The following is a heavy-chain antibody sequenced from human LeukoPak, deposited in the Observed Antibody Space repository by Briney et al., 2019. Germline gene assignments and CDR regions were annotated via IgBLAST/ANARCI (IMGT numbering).Heavy chain of an antibody. V-gene: IGHV3-9*01. CDR1: GFTFDDYA. CDR3: AKDRTIFGVVIPPPHYFDY. D-gene: IGHD3-3*01. J-gene: IGHJ4*02. CDR2: ISWNSGSI. Sequence: PGGSLRLSCAASGFTFDDYAMHWVRQAPGKGLEWVSGISWNSGSIGYADSVKGRFTISRDNAKNSLYLQMNSLGAEDTALYYCAKDRTIFGVVIPPPHYFDYWGQGTLVTVSS.